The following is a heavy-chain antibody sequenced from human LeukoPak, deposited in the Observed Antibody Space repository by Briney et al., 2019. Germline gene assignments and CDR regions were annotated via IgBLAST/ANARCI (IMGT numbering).Heavy chain of an antibody. CDR1: GYSFTSYW. CDR3: ARHLRAAAGTSGIDY. D-gene: IGHD6-13*01. Sequence: GESLKISCKGSGYSFTSYWIGWVRQMPGKGLEWMGIIYPGDSDTRYSPSFQGQVTISADKSISTAYLQWSSLKASDTAMYYCARHLRAAAGTSGIDYWGQGTLVTVSS. V-gene: IGHV5-51*01. J-gene: IGHJ4*02. CDR2: IYPGDSDT.